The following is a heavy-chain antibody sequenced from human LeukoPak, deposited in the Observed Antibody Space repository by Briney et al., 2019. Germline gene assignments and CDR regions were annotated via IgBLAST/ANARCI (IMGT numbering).Heavy chain of an antibody. Sequence: SETLSLTCAVYGGSVSGYYWSWIRQPPGKGLEWIGEINHSGSTNYNPSLKSRVTISVDTSKNQFSLKLSSVTAADTAVYYCASQSMVRGVIPIYGMDVWGQGPTVTVSS. CDR3: ASQSMVRGVIPIYGMDV. CDR1: GGSVSGYY. V-gene: IGHV4-34*01. J-gene: IGHJ6*02. D-gene: IGHD3-10*01. CDR2: INHSGST.